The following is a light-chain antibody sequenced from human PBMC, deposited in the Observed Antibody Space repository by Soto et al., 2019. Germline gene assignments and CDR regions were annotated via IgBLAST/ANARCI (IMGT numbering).Light chain of an antibody. CDR3: QQYGSSSWT. V-gene: IGKV3-20*01. CDR1: QSVSSSY. CDR2: ATS. Sequence: EIVLTQCPGTLSLSPEERATNTSRAIQSVSSSYLAWYQQKPGQPPRLVMYATSSRATGIPARFSGSGSGTDFTLTISRLEPEDFAVYYCQQYGSSSWTFGHGTKVDIK. J-gene: IGKJ1*01.